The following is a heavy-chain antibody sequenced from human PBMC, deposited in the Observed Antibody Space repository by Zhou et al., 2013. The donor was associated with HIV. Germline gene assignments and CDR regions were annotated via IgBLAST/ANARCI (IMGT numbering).Heavy chain of an antibody. V-gene: IGHV1-18*01. Sequence: QVQLVQPGLAVKKPGASVNLSCTASGYSFTAFGITWVRQAPGHGLEWLAWISPYNGDTNYVQKLQGRVSLTRDTSTNTVYMELRSLRSDDTAVYFCARKSSSGYLIWGQGTLVTVSS. CDR2: ISPYNGDT. J-gene: IGHJ4*02. CDR1: GYSFTAFG. CDR3: ARKSSSGYLI. D-gene: IGHD3-22*01.